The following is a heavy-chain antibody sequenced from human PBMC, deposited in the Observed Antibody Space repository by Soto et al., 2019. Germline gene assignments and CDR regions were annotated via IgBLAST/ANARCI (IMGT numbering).Heavy chain of an antibody. CDR2: IIPLFGTA. CDR3: XXXXXXXXXXXXHV. V-gene: IGHV1-69*05. J-gene: IGHJ6*02. Sequence: QVQLVQSGAEVKKPGSSVKVSCKASGGTFSSYAISWVRQAPGQGLELMGGIIPLFGTANYAQKFQGRVXXXXXXXXXXXXXXXXXXXXXXXXXXXXXXXXXXXXXXXXHVWGQGTTVTVSS. CDR1: GGTFSSYA.